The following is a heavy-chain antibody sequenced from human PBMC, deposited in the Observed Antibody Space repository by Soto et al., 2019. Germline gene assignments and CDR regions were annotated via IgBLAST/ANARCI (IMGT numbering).Heavy chain of an antibody. Sequence: SETLSLTCAVSGGSINSGNWWSWVRQPPGKGLEWIGEIYHSGITNYNPSLKSRVIISVDKPKNQFSLKLSSMTAADTAVYYCAGVRGYSGYDYYGYDNGMDVWGQGTTVTVSS. CDR3: AGVRGYSGYDYYGYDNGMDV. V-gene: IGHV4-4*02. CDR2: IYHSGIT. D-gene: IGHD5-12*01. CDR1: GGSINSGNW. J-gene: IGHJ6*02.